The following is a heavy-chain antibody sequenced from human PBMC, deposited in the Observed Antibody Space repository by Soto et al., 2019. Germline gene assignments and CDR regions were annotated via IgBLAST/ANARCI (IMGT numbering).Heavy chain of an antibody. CDR2: ISYDGSNK. V-gene: IGHV3-30-3*01. CDR3: ARGVGVLWFGELSMTDY. D-gene: IGHD3-10*01. J-gene: IGHJ4*02. CDR1: GFTFSSYA. Sequence: ESGGGVVQPGRSLRLSCAASGFTFSSYAMHWVRQAPGKGLEWVAVISYDGSNKYYADSVKGRFTISRDNSKNTLYLQMNSLRAEDTAVYYCARGVGVLWFGELSMTDYWGQGTLVTVSS.